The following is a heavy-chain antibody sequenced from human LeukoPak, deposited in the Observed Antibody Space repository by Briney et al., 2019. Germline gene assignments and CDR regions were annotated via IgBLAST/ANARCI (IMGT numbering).Heavy chain of an antibody. CDR2: ISAYNGNT. CDR3: ARGSTGGSYYTRAFDY. J-gene: IGHJ4*02. V-gene: IGHV1-18*01. D-gene: IGHD1-26*01. CDR1: GYTFTSYG. Sequence: GASVKVSCKASGYTFTSYGISWVRQAPGQGLEWMGWISAYNGNTNYAQKLQGRVTMTTDTSTSTAYMELRSLRSDDTAVYYCARGSTGGSYYTRAFDYWGQGTLVTVSS.